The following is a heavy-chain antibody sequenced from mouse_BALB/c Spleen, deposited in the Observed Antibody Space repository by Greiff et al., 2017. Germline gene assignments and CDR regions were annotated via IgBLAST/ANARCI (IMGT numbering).Heavy chain of an antibody. V-gene: IGHV3-6*02. J-gene: IGHJ1*01. CDR2: ISYDGSN. CDR3: ARGDYGYGYFDV. D-gene: IGHD1-1*01. Sequence: EVKLVESGPGLVKPSQSLSLTCSVTGYSITSGYYWNWIRQFPGNKLEWMGYISYDGSNNYNPSLKNRISITRDTSKNQFFLKLNSVTTEDTATYYCARGDYGYGYFDVWGAGTTVTVSS. CDR1: GYSITSGYY.